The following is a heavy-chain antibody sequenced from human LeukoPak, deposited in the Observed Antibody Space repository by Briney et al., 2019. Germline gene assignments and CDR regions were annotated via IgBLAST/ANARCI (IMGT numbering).Heavy chain of an antibody. CDR3: ARTTNGKTVNWFAL. CDR1: GGSISSYY. Sequence: PSETLSLTCTVSGGSISSYYWSWIRQPAGKGLEWIGLIYSSGLTTYNPSLKSRVTMSVDTSKNQLSLKLNSVTAADSATYYCARTTNGKTVNWFALWGQGTPVIVSS. CDR2: IYSSGLT. V-gene: IGHV4-4*07. J-gene: IGHJ5*01. D-gene: IGHD1-1*01.